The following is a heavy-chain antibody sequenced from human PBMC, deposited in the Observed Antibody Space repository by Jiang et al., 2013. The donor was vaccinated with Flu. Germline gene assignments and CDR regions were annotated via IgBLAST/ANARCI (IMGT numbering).Heavy chain of an antibody. CDR1: GYTFTTYG. CDR3: ARLPREQNNNGYYYSWFDP. V-gene: IGHV1-18*01. Sequence: GAEVKKPGASVKVSCKASGYTFTTYGISWVRQAPGQGLEWMGRISPHDGKTNYGQKFQGRVTMTTDTSTSTAYMELRSLRSDDTAVYYCARLPREQNNNGYYYSWFDPWGQGTLVTVSS. J-gene: IGHJ5*02. CDR2: ISPHDGKT. D-gene: IGHD3-22*01.